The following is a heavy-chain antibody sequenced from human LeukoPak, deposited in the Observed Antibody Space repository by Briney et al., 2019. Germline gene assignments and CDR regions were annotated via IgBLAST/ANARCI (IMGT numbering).Heavy chain of an antibody. D-gene: IGHD6-13*01. V-gene: IGHV3-48*03. J-gene: IGHJ4*02. Sequence: GGSLRLSCAASGFTFSSYEMNWVRQAPERGLEWVSYISSSGSTIYYADSVKGRFTISRDNAKNSLYLQMNSLRAEDTAVYYCARVGIAAADHFDYWGQGTLVTVSS. CDR3: ARVGIAAADHFDY. CDR2: ISSSGSTI. CDR1: GFTFSSYE.